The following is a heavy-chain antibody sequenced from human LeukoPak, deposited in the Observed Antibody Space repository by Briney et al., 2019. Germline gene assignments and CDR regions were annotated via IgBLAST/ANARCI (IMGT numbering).Heavy chain of an antibody. D-gene: IGHD5-12*01. CDR1: GGTFSSYA. V-gene: IGHV1-69*05. CDR3: AAVVRLRPEWVFDY. CDR2: IIPIFGTA. Sequence: GASVKVSCKASGGTFSSYAISWVRQAPGQGLEWMGGIIPIFGTANYAQKFQGRVTMTTDTSTSTAYMELRSLRSDDTAVYYCAAVVRLRPEWVFDYWGQGTLVTVSS. J-gene: IGHJ4*02.